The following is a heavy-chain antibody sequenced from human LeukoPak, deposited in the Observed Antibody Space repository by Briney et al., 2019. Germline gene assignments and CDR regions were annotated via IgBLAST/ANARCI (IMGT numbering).Heavy chain of an antibody. Sequence: SETLSLTCTVSGYSISSGYYWGWIRQPPGKGLEWIGSIYHSGSTYYNPSLKSRVTISVDTSKNQFSLKLSSVTAADTAVYYCARVVDETGISWAQGFDYWGQGTLVTVSS. CDR3: ARVVDETGISWAQGFDY. V-gene: IGHV4-38-2*02. J-gene: IGHJ4*02. D-gene: IGHD6-13*01. CDR2: IYHSGST. CDR1: GYSISSGYY.